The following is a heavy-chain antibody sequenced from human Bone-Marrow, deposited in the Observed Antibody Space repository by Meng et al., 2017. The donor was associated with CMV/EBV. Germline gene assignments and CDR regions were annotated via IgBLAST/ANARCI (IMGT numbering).Heavy chain of an antibody. D-gene: IGHD6-6*01. Sequence: LSLPCAVYGGSFSGYYWSWIRQPPGKGLEWIGEINHSGSTNYNPSLKSRVTISVDASKNQFSLKLSSVTAADTAVYYCARGARGFDYWGQGTLVTVSS. CDR2: INHSGST. CDR1: GGSFSGYY. CDR3: ARGARGFDY. V-gene: IGHV4-34*01. J-gene: IGHJ4*02.